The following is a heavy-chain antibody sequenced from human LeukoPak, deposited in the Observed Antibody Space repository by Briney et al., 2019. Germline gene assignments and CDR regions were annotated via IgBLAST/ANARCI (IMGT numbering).Heavy chain of an antibody. CDR1: GGSISSGSYY. CDR2: IYSSGST. V-gene: IGHV4-61*02. D-gene: IGHD3-10*01. J-gene: IGHJ4*02. Sequence: SETLSLTCTVSGGSISSGSYYWSWIRQPAGKGLEWIGRIYSSGSTNYNPSLKSRVTISVDTSKTQFSLKLSSVTAADTAVYYCARDRPRYYGSGSSEFDYWGQGTLVTVSS. CDR3: ARDRPRYYGSGSSEFDY.